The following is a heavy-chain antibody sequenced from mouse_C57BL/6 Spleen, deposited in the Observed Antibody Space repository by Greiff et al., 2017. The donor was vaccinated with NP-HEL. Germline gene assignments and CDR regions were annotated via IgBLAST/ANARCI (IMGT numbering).Heavy chain of an antibody. J-gene: IGHJ1*03. Sequence: EVQRVESGGGLVKPGGSLKLSCAASGFTFSSYAMSWVRQTPEKRLEWVATISDGGSYTYYPDNVKGRFTISRDNAKNNLYLQMSHLKSEDTAMYYCARDRPTVVATHWYFDVWGTGTTVTVSS. CDR1: GFTFSSYA. V-gene: IGHV5-4*01. CDR2: ISDGGSYT. CDR3: ARDRPTVVATHWYFDV. D-gene: IGHD1-1*01.